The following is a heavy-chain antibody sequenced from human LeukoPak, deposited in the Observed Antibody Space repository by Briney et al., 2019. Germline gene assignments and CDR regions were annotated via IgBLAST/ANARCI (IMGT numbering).Heavy chain of an antibody. CDR3: AMGHTTMVYFDY. V-gene: IGHV3-66*01. Sequence: GGSLILSCAASGFTVSSNYMSWVRQAPGKGLEWVSVIYSGGSRYYADSVKGRFTISRDNSKNTLDLQMNSLRAEDTAVYYCAMGHTTMVYFDYWGQGSLVTVTS. CDR1: GFTVSSNY. D-gene: IGHD5-18*01. J-gene: IGHJ4*02. CDR2: IYSGGSR.